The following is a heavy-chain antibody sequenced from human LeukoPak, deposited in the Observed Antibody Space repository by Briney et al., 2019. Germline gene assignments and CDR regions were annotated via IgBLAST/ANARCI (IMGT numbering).Heavy chain of an antibody. V-gene: IGHV1-2*02. J-gene: IGHJ6*02. CDR1: GYTFNGYY. D-gene: IGHD6-19*01. CDR2: INPDSGDT. CDR3: ARTKREGKYSSAWSYRGRPDYYYYYGMDV. Sequence: ASVQVSCKAFGYTFNGYYMHWVRQAPGRGLEWMGWINPDSGDTNYAQKFQGRVTMTRDTSIGTAYLELSWLRSDDTAVYYCARTKREGKYSSAWSYRGRPDYYYYYGMDVWGQGTTVTVSS.